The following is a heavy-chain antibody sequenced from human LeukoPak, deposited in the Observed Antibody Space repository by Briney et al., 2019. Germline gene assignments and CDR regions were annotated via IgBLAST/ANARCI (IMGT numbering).Heavy chain of an antibody. D-gene: IGHD2-15*01. J-gene: IGHJ4*02. CDR3: AREWLSSGDSHYSH. CDR2: INSGNGNT. Sequence: GASVKLPCKASGYTFTNYAIHWVRQAPGQRLEWMGWINSGNGNTKYSQELQGRVAINRDTSATTAYMELSSLRSDDTALYYCAREWLSSGDSHYSHWGQGTLVTVSS. V-gene: IGHV1-3*01. CDR1: GYTFTNYA.